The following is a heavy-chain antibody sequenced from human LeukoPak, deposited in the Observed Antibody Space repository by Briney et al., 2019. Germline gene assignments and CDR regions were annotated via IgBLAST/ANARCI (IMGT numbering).Heavy chain of an antibody. D-gene: IGHD2-15*01. CDR3: ARERLGYCNGAYCPFDN. J-gene: IGHJ4*02. Sequence: SQTLSLTCTVSGASISSGTYFWSWIRQPAGKGLEWIGRIYTGGSGPVYTSGSTNHSPSLKSRVTISADTSMNQFSLKLRSVTAADTAVYYCARERLGYCNGAYCPFDNWGQGTLVTVSS. V-gene: IGHV4-61*02. CDR1: GASISSGTYF. CDR2: IYTGGSGPVYTSGST.